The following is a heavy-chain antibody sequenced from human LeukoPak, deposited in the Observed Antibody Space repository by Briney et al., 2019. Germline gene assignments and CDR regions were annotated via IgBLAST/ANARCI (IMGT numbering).Heavy chain of an antibody. CDR3: ARGGYCSSTSCYIFDY. D-gene: IGHD2-2*02. CDR1: GGSISSHY. V-gene: IGHV4-59*11. Sequence: SETLSLTCTLSGGSISSHYWSWIRQPPGKGLEWIGYIYYSGSTNYNPSLKSRVTISVDTSKNQFSLKLSSVTAADTAVYYCARGGYCSSTSCYIFDYWGQGTLVTVSS. CDR2: IYYSGST. J-gene: IGHJ4*02.